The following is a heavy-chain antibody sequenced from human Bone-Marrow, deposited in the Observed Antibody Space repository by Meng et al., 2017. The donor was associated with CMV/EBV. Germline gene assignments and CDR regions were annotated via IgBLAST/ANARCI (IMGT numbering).Heavy chain of an antibody. CDR2: ISSSSSYI. Sequence: GESLKISCAASGFTFSSYSMNWVRQAPGKGLEWVSSISSSSSYIYYADSVKGRFTISRDSAKNSLYLKMNSLRAEDTAVYYFARGGGGDYYGMDVWGQGTTVTVSS. J-gene: IGHJ6*01. V-gene: IGHV3-21*01. CDR1: GFTFSSYS. D-gene: IGHD2-15*01. CDR3: ARGGGGDYYGMDV.